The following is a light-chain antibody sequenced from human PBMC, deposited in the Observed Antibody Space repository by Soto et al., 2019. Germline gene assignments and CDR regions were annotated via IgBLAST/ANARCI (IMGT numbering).Light chain of an antibody. Sequence: QSALTQPASVSGPPGQSITISCTGTSSDVGGYKFVSWYQQHPGKAPKLIIYDVNNRPSGISDRFSGSKSGNTASLSISGLQAEDEADYYCSSYTISSSYVFGTGTKLTVL. CDR1: SSDVGGYKF. CDR2: DVN. V-gene: IGLV2-14*01. J-gene: IGLJ1*01. CDR3: SSYTISSSYV.